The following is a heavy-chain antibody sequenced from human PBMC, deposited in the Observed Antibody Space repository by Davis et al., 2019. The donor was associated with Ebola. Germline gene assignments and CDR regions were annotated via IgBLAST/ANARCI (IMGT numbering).Heavy chain of an antibody. CDR3: ARDGPNYDVDY. J-gene: IGHJ4*02. V-gene: IGHV3-11*01. D-gene: IGHD3-22*01. Sequence: GESLKISCAASGFSSNDYYMSWLRQAPGKGLEWVSYISSGGSAKYVADSMQGRFTISTDNAENSLYLQMNNLRVEDTAVYFCARDGPNYDVDYWGQGTLVTVSA. CDR2: ISSGGSAK. CDR1: GFSSNDYY.